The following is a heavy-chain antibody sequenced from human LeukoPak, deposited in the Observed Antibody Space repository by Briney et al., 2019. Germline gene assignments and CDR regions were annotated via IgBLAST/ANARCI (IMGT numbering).Heavy chain of an antibody. D-gene: IGHD3-10*01. Sequence: ASVKVSCKASGYTFTSYDINWVRQATGQGLEWMGWMNPNSGNTGYAQKFQGRVTMTRNTSISTAYMGLSSLRSEDTAVYYCARVAKRSLDYYGSGTDAFDIWGQGTMVTVSS. V-gene: IGHV1-8*01. CDR2: MNPNSGNT. CDR1: GYTFTSYD. CDR3: ARVAKRSLDYYGSGTDAFDI. J-gene: IGHJ3*02.